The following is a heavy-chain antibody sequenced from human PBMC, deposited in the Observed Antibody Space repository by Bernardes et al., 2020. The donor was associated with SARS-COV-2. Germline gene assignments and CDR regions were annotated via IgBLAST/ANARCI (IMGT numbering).Heavy chain of an antibody. J-gene: IGHJ4*02. Sequence: SGPTLVKPTQTLTLTCTFSGFSLSTNEMCMTWIRQPPGKALEWLARIDWDDDKYYTTSLKTRLTISKDTSKNQVVLTMTDVDPMDTATYYCARTLGSSWYFDYWGPGTPITVSS. CDR2: IDWDDDK. V-gene: IGHV2-70*11. D-gene: IGHD6-13*01. CDR1: GFSLSTNEMC. CDR3: ARTLGSSWYFDY.